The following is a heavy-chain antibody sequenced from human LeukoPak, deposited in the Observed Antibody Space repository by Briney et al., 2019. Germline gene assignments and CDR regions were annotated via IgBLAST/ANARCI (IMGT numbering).Heavy chain of an antibody. CDR3: AKVRYSSGWHDY. CDR2: ISSSSSYI. D-gene: IGHD6-19*01. J-gene: IGHJ4*02. CDR1: GFTFSSYS. V-gene: IGHV3-21*04. Sequence: PGGSLRLSCAASGFTFSSYSMNWVRQAPGKGLEWVSSISSSSSYIYYADSVKGRFTISRDNSKDMLFLQMNSLTAEDTAVYYCAKVRYSSGWHDYWGQGTLVTVSS.